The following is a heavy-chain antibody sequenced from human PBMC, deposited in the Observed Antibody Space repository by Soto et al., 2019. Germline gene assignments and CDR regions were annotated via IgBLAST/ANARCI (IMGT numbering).Heavy chain of an antibody. Sequence: GSLRLSCAASGFTFSSYWMSWVRQAPGKGLEWVANIKEDGSEKDYVDSVKGRFTISRDNAKNSLYLQMNGLRVEDTAVYYCARGHSAPDYWGQGTLVTVSS. CDR2: IKEDGSEK. J-gene: IGHJ4*02. V-gene: IGHV3-7*01. CDR1: GFTFSSYW. CDR3: ARGHSAPDY.